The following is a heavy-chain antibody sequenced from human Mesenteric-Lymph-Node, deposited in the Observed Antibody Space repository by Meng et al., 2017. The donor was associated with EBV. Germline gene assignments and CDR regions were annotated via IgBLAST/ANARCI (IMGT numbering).Heavy chain of an antibody. D-gene: IGHD5-12*01. CDR3: ARGLEVATMSY. CDR1: GGSISSGGYY. J-gene: IGHJ4*02. V-gene: IGHV4-30-4*01. CDR2: IYYSGST. Sequence: VHLQGAGPGLVKPSQTLSLTCAVSGGSISSGGYYWSWSRQPPGKGLEWIGYIYYSGSTYYNPSLKSRVTISVDTSKNQFSLKLSSVTAADTAVYYCARGLEVATMSYWGQGTLVTVSS.